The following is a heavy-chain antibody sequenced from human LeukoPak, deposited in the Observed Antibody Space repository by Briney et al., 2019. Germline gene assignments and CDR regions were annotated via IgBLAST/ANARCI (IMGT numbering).Heavy chain of an antibody. V-gene: IGHV3-7*01. Sequence: GGSLRLSCAASGFTFSSSWMTWVRQAPGKGLEWVANIRQDGSEESYVDSVRGRFTISRDNAENSLYLQMNSLRAEDTAVYFCARRTLPYLDVWGKGTTVTVSS. J-gene: IGHJ6*03. CDR1: GFTFSSSW. CDR2: IRQDGSEE. D-gene: IGHD1/OR15-1a*01. CDR3: ARRTLPYLDV.